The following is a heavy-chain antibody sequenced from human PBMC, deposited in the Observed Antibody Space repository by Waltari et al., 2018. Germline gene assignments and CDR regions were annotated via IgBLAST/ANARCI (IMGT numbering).Heavy chain of an antibody. Sequence: QVQLVQSGAEVKKPGASVKVSCKASGYTFTSYYMHWVRQAPGQGLEWMGIINPRGGSTSYAQKFQGRVTMTRDTSTSTVYMELSSLRSEDTAVYYCARAPPIVVVVAATDYWGQGTLVTVSS. CDR3: ARAPPIVVVVAATDY. D-gene: IGHD2-15*01. CDR2: INPRGGST. CDR1: GYTFTSYY. V-gene: IGHV1-46*01. J-gene: IGHJ4*02.